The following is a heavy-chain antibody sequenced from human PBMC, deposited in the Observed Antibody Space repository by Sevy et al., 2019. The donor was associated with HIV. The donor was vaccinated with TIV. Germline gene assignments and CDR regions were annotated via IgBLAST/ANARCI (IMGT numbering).Heavy chain of an antibody. D-gene: IGHD4-17*01. CDR3: AKDRSYGDLGLFDY. J-gene: IGHJ4*02. Sequence: GGSLRLSCGASGFTFSSYAMSWVRQAPGKGLEWVSVISGRGDTTYYADSVKGRLTISRDNSRNTLYLQMNSLRAEDTAVYYCAKDRSYGDLGLFDYWGQGTLVTVSS. V-gene: IGHV3-23*01. CDR1: GFTFSSYA. CDR2: ISGRGDTT.